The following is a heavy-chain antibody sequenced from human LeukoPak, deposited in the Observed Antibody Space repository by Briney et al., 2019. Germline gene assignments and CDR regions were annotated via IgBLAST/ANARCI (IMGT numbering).Heavy chain of an antibody. CDR1: GGTFSSYA. CDR2: IIPIFGTA. CDR3: ASSSTSSTTRKYYYYYYYMDV. J-gene: IGHJ6*03. D-gene: IGHD2-2*01. V-gene: IGHV1-69*05. Sequence: SVKVSCKASGGTFSSYAISWVRQAPGQGLEWMGGIIPIFGTANYAQKFQGRVTITTDDSTSTAYMELSSLRSEDTAVYYCASSSTSSTTRKYYYYYYYMDVWGKGTTVTVSS.